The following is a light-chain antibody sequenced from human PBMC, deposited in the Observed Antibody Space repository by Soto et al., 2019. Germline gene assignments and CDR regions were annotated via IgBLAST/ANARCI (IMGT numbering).Light chain of an antibody. CDR2: YDN. Sequence: QSVLTQPPSASGTPGQRVTISCSGSNSNIGSNTVNWYQQLPGTAPKLLIYYDNLRPPGVPDRISGSKSGTSVSLAISGRQADDEADFFCSAWADRLNGRVFGTGTKLTDL. V-gene: IGLV1-44*01. CDR3: SAWADRLNGRV. J-gene: IGLJ1*01. CDR1: NSNIGSNT.